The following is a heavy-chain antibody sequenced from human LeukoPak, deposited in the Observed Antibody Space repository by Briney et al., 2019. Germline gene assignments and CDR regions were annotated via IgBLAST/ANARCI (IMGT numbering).Heavy chain of an antibody. D-gene: IGHD4-17*01. CDR1: GFTFSSYA. CDR3: ARDDDYGDYSDWYFDL. J-gene: IGHJ2*01. Sequence: PGGSLRLSCAASGFTFSSYAMSWVRQAPGKGLEWVSAISGSGGSTYYADSVKGRFTISRDNAKTSLYLQMNSLRAEDTAVYYCARDDDYGDYSDWYFDLWGRGTLVTVSS. CDR2: ISGSGGST. V-gene: IGHV3-23*01.